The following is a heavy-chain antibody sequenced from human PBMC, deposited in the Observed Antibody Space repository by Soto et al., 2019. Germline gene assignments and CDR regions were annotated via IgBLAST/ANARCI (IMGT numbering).Heavy chain of an antibody. CDR2: IYHSGST. CDR1: GGSISSGGYS. V-gene: IGHV4-30-2*01. J-gene: IGHJ4*02. Sequence: QLQLQESGSGLVKPSQTLSLTCAVSGGSISSGGYSWSWIRQPPGKGLEWIGYIYHSGSTYYNPSLKIRVTISVDMSKHQFSLKLSSVPAADTAVYYCARASTTVTTLDYWGQGTLVTVSS. CDR3: ARASTTVTTLDY. D-gene: IGHD4-17*01.